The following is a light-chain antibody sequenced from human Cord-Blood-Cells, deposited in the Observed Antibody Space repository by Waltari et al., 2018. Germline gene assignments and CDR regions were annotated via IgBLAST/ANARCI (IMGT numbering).Light chain of an antibody. J-gene: IGLJ1*01. CDR1: SSDVGGYNY. V-gene: IGLV2-8*01. CDR3: SSYAGSNKNV. CDR2: EVS. Sequence: QSALTQPPSASGSPGQSVTISCPGTSSDVGGYNYVSWYQQHPGKAPKLMLYEVSKRPSGVPDRVSGSKSGNTASLTVSGLQAEDEADYYCSSYAGSNKNVFGTGTKVTVL.